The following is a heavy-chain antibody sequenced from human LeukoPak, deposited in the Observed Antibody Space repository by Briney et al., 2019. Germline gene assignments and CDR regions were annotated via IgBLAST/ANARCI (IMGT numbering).Heavy chain of an antibody. J-gene: IGHJ4*02. CDR2: IYHSGST. CDR1: GGSISSGGYY. V-gene: IGHV4-30-2*01. Sequence: NPSETLSLTCTVSGGSISSGGYYWRWIRQPPGKGLEWIGYIYHSGSTYYNPSLKSRVTISVDRSKNQFSLKLSSVTAADTAVYYCARLPVITRVPIYFDYWGQGTLVTVSS. CDR3: ARLPVITRVPIYFDY. D-gene: IGHD3-22*01.